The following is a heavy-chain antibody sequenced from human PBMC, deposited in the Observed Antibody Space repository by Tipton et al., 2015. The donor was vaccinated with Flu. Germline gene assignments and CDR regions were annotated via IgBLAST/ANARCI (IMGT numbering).Heavy chain of an antibody. CDR2: IYHSGST. CDR1: ADSISNGYY. CDR3: ARDYGDYYFDS. J-gene: IGHJ4*02. V-gene: IGHV4-38-2*02. Sequence: TLSLTCAVSADSISNGYYWGWIRQPPGKGLEWIGSIYHSGSTYYNPSLKSRVTISVDTSKNQFSLKLSSVTAADTAIYYCARDYGDYYFDSWGQGTLVTVSS. D-gene: IGHD4-17*01.